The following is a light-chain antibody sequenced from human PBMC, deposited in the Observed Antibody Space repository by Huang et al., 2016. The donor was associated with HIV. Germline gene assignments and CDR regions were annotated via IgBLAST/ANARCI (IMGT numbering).Light chain of an antibody. Sequence: DIQMTQSPSVMSASVGDRVTITCRASQGISNYLAWFQQKPGKGPKRLIYAASNLQSGVPSRFRGSRSETEFTLTISSLQPEDFATYYCLQHNTYPWTFGQETKVEIK. CDR2: AAS. CDR3: LQHNTYPWT. V-gene: IGKV1-17*03. J-gene: IGKJ1*01. CDR1: QGISNY.